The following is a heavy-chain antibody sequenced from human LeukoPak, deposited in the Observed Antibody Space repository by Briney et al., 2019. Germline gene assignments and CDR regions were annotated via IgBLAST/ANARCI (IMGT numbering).Heavy chain of an antibody. J-gene: IGHJ3*02. V-gene: IGHV4-34*01. CDR2: INHSGST. Sequence: PSETLSLTCAVYGESFSGYYWSWIRQPPGKGLEWIGEINHSGSTNYNPSLKSRVTMSVDTSKNQFSLKLSSVTAADTAVYYCARDNSEQLVLADAFDIWGQGTMVTVSS. D-gene: IGHD6-6*01. CDR3: ARDNSEQLVLADAFDI. CDR1: GESFSGYY.